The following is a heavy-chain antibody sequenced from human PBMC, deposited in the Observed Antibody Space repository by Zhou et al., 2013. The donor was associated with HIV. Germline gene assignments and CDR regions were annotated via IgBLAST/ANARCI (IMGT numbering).Heavy chain of an antibody. CDR1: GYSFSTYS. V-gene: IGHV1-69*12. CDR3: ARGGGYSGYDYFDF. Sequence: QVQLEQSGAEVKKPGSSVKVSCKASGYSFSTYSLTWVRQVPGQGLEWMGGIIPVFDTPSFAQQFQGRVTITADESSSTGFLELNNLKSDDTGVYFCARGGGYSGYDYFDFWGQGTLVTVSS. CDR2: IIPVFDTP. D-gene: IGHD5-12*01. J-gene: IGHJ4*02.